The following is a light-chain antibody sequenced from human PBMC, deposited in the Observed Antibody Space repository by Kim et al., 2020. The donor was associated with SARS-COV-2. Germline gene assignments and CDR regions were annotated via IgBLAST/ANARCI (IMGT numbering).Light chain of an antibody. CDR2: GAS. Sequence: EIVLTPSPGTLSVSPGERATLSCRASQSVSSKLAWYQQKPGQAPRLLIYGASTRATGIPARFSGSGSGTEFTLTISSLQSEDFAVYYCQQYYNCPRTFGQGTKVDIK. CDR1: QSVSSK. V-gene: IGKV3D-15*01. J-gene: IGKJ1*01. CDR3: QQYYNCPRT.